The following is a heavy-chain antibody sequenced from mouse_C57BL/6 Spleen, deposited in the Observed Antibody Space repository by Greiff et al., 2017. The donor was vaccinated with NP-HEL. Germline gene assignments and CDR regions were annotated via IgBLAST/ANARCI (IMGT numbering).Heavy chain of an antibody. V-gene: IGHV3-6*01. D-gene: IGHD2-1*01. CDR2: ISYDGSN. CDR1: GYSITSGYY. CDR3: ARDGNYRAWFAY. J-gene: IGHJ3*01. Sequence: VQLKESGPGLVKPSQSLSLTCSVTGYSITSGYYWNWIRQFPGNKLEWMGYISYDGSNNYNPSLKNRISITRDTSKNQFFLKLNSVTTEDTATYYGARDGNYRAWFAYWGQGTLVTVSA.